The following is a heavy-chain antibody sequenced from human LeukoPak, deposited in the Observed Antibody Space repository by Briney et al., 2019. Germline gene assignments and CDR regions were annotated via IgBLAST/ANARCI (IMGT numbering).Heavy chain of an antibody. CDR1: GGSFSGYY. CDR3: AKDGLVGATRN. D-gene: IGHD1-26*01. CDR2: ISGSGGST. V-gene: IGHV3-23*01. Sequence: ETLSLTCAVYGGSFSGYYWSWIRQPPGKGLEWVSAISGSGGSTYYADSVKGRFTISRDNSKNTLYLQMNSLRAEDTAVYYCAKDGLVGATRNWGQGTLVTVSS. J-gene: IGHJ4*02.